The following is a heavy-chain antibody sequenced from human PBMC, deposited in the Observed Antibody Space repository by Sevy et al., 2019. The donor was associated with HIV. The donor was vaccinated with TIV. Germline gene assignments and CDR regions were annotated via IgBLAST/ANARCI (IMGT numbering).Heavy chain of an antibody. D-gene: IGHD5-12*01. CDR1: GYTFIGQY. CDR2: INPNTGGT. Sequence: ASVKVSCKASGYTFIGQYVHWVRQAPGQGLEWMGWINPNTGGTRYGKKFQGRVTLARDTSISTAYMDLTRLTSVDTGVYYCARGGFVYDYYLDSWGQGTLVTVSS. V-gene: IGHV1-2*02. CDR3: ARGGFVYDYYLDS. J-gene: IGHJ4*02.